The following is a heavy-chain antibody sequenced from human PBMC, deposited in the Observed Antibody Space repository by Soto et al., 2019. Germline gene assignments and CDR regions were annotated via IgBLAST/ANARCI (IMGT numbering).Heavy chain of an antibody. J-gene: IGHJ4*02. CDR2: ISYDGSNK. Sequence: GGSLRLSCAASGFTFSSYGMHWVRQAPGKGLEWVAVISYDGSNKYYADSVKGRFTISRDNSKNTLYLQMNSLRAEDTAVYYCAKEGVATSLFWDRLYYFDYWGQGTLVTVSS. CDR1: GFTFSSYG. D-gene: IGHD5-12*01. CDR3: AKEGVATSLFWDRLYYFDY. V-gene: IGHV3-30*18.